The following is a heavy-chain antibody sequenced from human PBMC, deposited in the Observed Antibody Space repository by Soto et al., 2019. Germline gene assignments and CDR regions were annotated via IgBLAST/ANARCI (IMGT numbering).Heavy chain of an antibody. J-gene: IGHJ4*02. CDR2: IYWDGDK. V-gene: IGHV2-5*02. D-gene: IGHD2-15*01. CDR1: GFSLSSSGVG. CDR3: ARRVVAGSTYYFDS. Sequence: QITLKESGPTLVKPTQPLTLTCTFSGFSLSSSGVGVGWIRQPPGKALEWLTFIYWDGDKRYCPSLKSRLTITKDTYKNQVVLTLTNMDPVDTATYYCARRVVAGSTYYFDSWGQGTLLTVSS.